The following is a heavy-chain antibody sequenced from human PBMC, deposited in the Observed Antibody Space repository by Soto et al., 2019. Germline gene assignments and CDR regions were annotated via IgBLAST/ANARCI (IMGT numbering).Heavy chain of an antibody. D-gene: IGHD2-2*01. CDR3: ARDGYCSSTRCYGLYGMDV. CDR2: INHSGST. V-gene: IGHV4-34*01. J-gene: IGHJ6*02. CDR1: GGSFSGYY. Sequence: PSETLSLTCAVYGGSFSGYYWSWIRQPPGKGLEWIGEINHSGSTNYNPSLKSRVTISVDTSKNQFSLKLSSVTAADTAVYYCARDGYCSSTRCYGLYGMDVWGQGTKVTVSS.